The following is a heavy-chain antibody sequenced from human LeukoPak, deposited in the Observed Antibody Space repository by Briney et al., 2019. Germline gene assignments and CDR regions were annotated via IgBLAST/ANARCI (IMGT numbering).Heavy chain of an antibody. CDR1: VYSISSGYY. Sequence: PSETLSLTCTVSVYSISSGYYWGWIRQPPGKGPEWIGSIYHSGSTYYNPSLKGRVTISVDTSKNQFSLKLSSVTAADTAVYYCACGVRELLDYWGQGTLVTVSS. CDR2: IYHSGST. D-gene: IGHD5-24*01. J-gene: IGHJ4*02. V-gene: IGHV4-38-2*02. CDR3: ACGVRELLDY.